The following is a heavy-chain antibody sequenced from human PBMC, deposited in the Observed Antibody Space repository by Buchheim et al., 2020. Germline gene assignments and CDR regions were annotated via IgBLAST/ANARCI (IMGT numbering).Heavy chain of an antibody. CDR2: IKSKTDGGTT. V-gene: IGHV3-15*01. D-gene: IGHD3-22*01. J-gene: IGHJ6*02. CDR1: RFTFSNAW. Sequence: EVQLVESGGGLVKPGGSLRLSCAASRFTFSNAWMSWVRQAPGKGLEWFGRIKSKTDGGTTDYAAPVKGRFTISRDDSKNTLYLQMNSLKTEDTAVYYCTTASPLYTLYYYDSSGYYDGYYGMDVWGQGTT. CDR3: TTASPLYTLYYYDSSGYYDGYYGMDV.